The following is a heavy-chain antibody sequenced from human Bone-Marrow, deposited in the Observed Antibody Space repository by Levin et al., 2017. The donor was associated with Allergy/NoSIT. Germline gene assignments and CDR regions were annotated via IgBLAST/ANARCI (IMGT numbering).Heavy chain of an antibody. V-gene: IGHV3-30*18. CDR3: AKTIQRRITIFGVVTDYYGMDV. Sequence: GGSLRLSCAASGFTFSSYGMHWVRQAPGKGLEWVAVISYDGSNKYYADSVKGRFTISRDNSKNTLYLQMNSLRAEDTAVYYCAKTIQRRITIFGVVTDYYGMDVWGQGTTVTVSS. CDR1: GFTFSSYG. CDR2: ISYDGSNK. D-gene: IGHD3-3*01. J-gene: IGHJ6*02.